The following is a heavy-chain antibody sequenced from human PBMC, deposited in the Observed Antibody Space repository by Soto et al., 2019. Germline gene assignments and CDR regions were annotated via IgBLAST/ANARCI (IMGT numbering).Heavy chain of an antibody. CDR3: AREKGATGYFDY. D-gene: IGHD3-16*01. V-gene: IGHV3-7*01. CDR1: GFTFSSYW. CDR2: IKQDGSEK. Sequence: EVQLVESGGGLVQPGGSLRLSCAASGFTFSSYWMSWVRQAPGKGLEWVDNIKQDGSEKYDVDSVKGRFTISRDNAKNTLYLQMNSTSAEDTAFYYCAREKGATGYFDYWGQGALVTVSS. J-gene: IGHJ4*02.